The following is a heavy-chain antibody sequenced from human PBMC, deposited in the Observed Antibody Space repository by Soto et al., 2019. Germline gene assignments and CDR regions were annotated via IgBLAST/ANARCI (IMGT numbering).Heavy chain of an antibody. J-gene: IGHJ5*02. D-gene: IGHD2-2*01. V-gene: IGHV3-33*01. Sequence: GGSLRLSCAASGFTFSSYGMHWVRQAPGKGLEWVAVIWYDGSNKYYADSVKGRFTISRDNSKNTLYLQMNSLRAKDTAVYYCARDEEGPSRWSLDPWGQGTLVTVSS. CDR2: IWYDGSNK. CDR1: GFTFSSYG. CDR3: ARDEEGPSRWSLDP.